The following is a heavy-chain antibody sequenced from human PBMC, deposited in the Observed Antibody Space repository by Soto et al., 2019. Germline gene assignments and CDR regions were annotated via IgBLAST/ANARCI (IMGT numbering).Heavy chain of an antibody. CDR2: ISSTTNYI. J-gene: IGHJ4*02. CDR3: ARESEDLTSNFDY. CDR1: GFTFTRYS. V-gene: IGHV3-21*06. Sequence: GGSLRLSCAASGFTFTRYSMSWVRQAPGKGLEWVSSISSTTNYIYYGDSMKGRFTISRDNAKNSLYLEMNGLRAEDTAVYYCARESEDLTSNFDYWGQGTLVTVS.